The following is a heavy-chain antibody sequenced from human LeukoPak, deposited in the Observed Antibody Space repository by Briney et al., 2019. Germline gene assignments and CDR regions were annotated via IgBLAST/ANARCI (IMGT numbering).Heavy chain of an antibody. J-gene: IGHJ3*02. CDR3: AREDSRYAFDI. Sequence: GGSLRLSCAASGFTVSSNYMSWVRQAPGKGLEWVSVIYSGGSTYYTDSVKGRFTISRDNSKNTLYLQMNSLRAEDTAVYYCAREDSRYAFDIWGQGTMVTVSS. CDR1: GFTVSSNY. CDR2: IYSGGST. V-gene: IGHV3-53*01. D-gene: IGHD3-22*01.